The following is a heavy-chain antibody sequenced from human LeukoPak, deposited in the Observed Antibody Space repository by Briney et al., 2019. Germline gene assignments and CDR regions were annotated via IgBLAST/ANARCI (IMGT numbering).Heavy chain of an antibody. CDR3: ARLGTKTTYYYDSSGYYYDY. CDR2: IYYSGST. D-gene: IGHD3-22*01. V-gene: IGHV4-59*06. CDR1: DGSISTYY. J-gene: IGHJ4*02. Sequence: SETLSLTCTVSDGSISTYYWNWIRQHPGKGLEWIGYIYYSGSTYYNPSLKSRVTISVDTSKNQFSLKLSSVTAADTAVYYCARLGTKTTYYYDSSGYYYDYWGQGTLVTVSS.